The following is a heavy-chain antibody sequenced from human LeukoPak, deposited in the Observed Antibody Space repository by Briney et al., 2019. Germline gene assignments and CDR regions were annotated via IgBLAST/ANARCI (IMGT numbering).Heavy chain of an antibody. CDR1: GGTFSSYA. CDR2: IIPILGIA. CDR3: ARAGRGQLLFWFDP. D-gene: IGHD2-2*01. V-gene: IGHV1-69*04. J-gene: IGHJ5*02. Sequence: GSSVKVSCKASGGTFSSYAISWVRQAPGQGLEWMGRIIPILGIANYAQKFQGRVTITADKSTSTAYMELSSLRSEDTAVYYCARAGRGQLLFWFDPWGQGTLVTVSS.